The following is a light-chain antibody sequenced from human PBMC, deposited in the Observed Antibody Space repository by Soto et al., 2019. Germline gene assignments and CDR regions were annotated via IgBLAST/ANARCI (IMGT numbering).Light chain of an antibody. CDR2: DAS. CDR1: QGISNF. Sequence: DVQMTQSPSTLSASIGERITISCRANQGISNFLAWYQQKPGKAPKLLIYDASTLESGVPSRFRGSGSGTEFTLTISSLQPDDFETYFCRKYNSYSWTFGRGTKV. CDR3: RKYNSYSWT. V-gene: IGKV1-5*01. J-gene: IGKJ1*01.